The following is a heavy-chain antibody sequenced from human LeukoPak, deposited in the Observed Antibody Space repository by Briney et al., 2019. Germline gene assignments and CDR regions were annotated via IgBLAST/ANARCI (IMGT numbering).Heavy chain of an antibody. CDR1: GYTFTSYG. CDR2: ISAYNGNT. D-gene: IGHD6-19*01. CDR3: ARDPDRPGIAVAGYGMDV. V-gene: IGHV1-18*01. Sequence: ASVKVSCKASGYTFTSYGISWVRQATGQGLEWMGWISAYNGNTNYAQKLQGRVTMTTDTSTSTAYMELRSLRSDDTAVYYCARDPDRPGIAVAGYGMDVWGQGTTVTVSS. J-gene: IGHJ6*02.